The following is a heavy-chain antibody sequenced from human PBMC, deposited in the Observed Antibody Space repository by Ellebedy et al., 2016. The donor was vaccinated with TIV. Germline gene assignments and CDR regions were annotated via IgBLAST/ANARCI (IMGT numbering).Heavy chain of an antibody. J-gene: IGHJ6*03. CDR2: ISAYNGNT. V-gene: IGHV1-18*01. CDR1: GYTFTSYG. CDR3: ARGGGKVFGLAGDYMDV. D-gene: IGHD1-26*01. Sequence: ASVKVSXXASGYTFTSYGISWVRQAPGQGLEWMGWISAYNGNTNYAQKLQGRVTMTTDTSTSTAYMELGSLRSDDTAVYYCARGGGKVFGLAGDYMDVWGTGTTVTVSS.